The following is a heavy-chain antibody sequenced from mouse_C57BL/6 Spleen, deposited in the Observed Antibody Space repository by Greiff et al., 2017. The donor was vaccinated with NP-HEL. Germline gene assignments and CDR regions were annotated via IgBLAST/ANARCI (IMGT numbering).Heavy chain of an antibody. CDR1: GYTFTSYW. Sequence: QVQLQQPGAELVRPGSSVKLSCKASGYTFTSYWMDWVKQRPGQGLEWIGNIYPSDSETHYNQKFKDKATLTVDKSSSTAYMQLSSLTSEDSAVYYCAKEYYSNYFDYWGQGTTLTVSS. V-gene: IGHV1-61*01. D-gene: IGHD2-5*01. J-gene: IGHJ2*01. CDR2: IYPSDSET. CDR3: AKEYYSNYFDY.